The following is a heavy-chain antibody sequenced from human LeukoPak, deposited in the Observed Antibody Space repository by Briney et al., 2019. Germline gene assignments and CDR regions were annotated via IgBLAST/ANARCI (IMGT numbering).Heavy chain of an antibody. Sequence: ETLSLTCAVYGGSFSGYYWSWIRQPPGKGLEWIGEINHSGSTNYNPSLKSRVTISVDTSKNQFSLKLSSVTAADTAVYYCARGRTVTKRGPFDYWGQGTLVTVSS. CDR3: ARGRTVTKRGPFDY. J-gene: IGHJ4*02. D-gene: IGHD4-17*01. CDR2: INHSGST. CDR1: GGSFSGYY. V-gene: IGHV4-34*01.